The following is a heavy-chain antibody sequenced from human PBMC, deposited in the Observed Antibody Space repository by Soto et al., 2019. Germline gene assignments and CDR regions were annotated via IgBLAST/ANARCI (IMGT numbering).Heavy chain of an antibody. J-gene: IGHJ6*02. V-gene: IGHV1-69*06. CDR3: AAIRITIFGVVKWKDYYYYGMDV. CDR1: GGTFSSYA. Sequence: SVKVSCKASGGTFSSYAISWVRQAPGQGLEWMGGIIPIFGTANYAQKFQGRVTITADKSTSTAYMELSSLRSEGTAVYYCAAIRITIFGVVKWKDYYYYGMDVWGQGTTVTVS. D-gene: IGHD3-3*01. CDR2: IIPIFGTA.